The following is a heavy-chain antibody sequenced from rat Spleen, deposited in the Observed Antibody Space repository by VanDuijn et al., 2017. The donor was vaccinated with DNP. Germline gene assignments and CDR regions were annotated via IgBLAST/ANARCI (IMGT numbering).Heavy chain of an antibody. V-gene: IGHV5-31*01. Sequence: EVQLVESGGDLVQPGRSLKLSCVASGFTFSNYWMTWIRQVPGRGLEWVASITSSGGSIYYPDSVKGRFTISRDDAKNTLYLQMNSLRSEDTATYYCARHEDYSSYIYGFAYWGQGTLVTVSS. D-gene: IGHD1-2*01. CDR1: GFTFSNYW. J-gene: IGHJ3*01. CDR2: ITSSGGSI. CDR3: ARHEDYSSYIYGFAY.